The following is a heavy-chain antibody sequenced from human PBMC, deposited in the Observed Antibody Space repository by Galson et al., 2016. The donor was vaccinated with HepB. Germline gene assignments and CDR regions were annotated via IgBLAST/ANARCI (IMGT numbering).Heavy chain of an antibody. CDR3: RKVQYLDYDVFNF. D-gene: IGHD4-11*01. V-gene: IGHV4-39*01. CDR2: LDYSGNT. CDR1: GASISSSRYY. Sequence: SETLSLTCTVSGASISSSRYYWGWLRQPQGKGLEWIGSLDYSGNTRHNPTLKRRITISSDTSKYQFSLTAKSTTAAATAVYYCRKVQYLDYDVFNFWGPGTMVTVSS. J-gene: IGHJ3*01.